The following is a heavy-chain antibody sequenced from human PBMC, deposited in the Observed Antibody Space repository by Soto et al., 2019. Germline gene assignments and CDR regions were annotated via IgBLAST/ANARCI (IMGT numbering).Heavy chain of an antibody. J-gene: IGHJ6*02. D-gene: IGHD5-18*01. CDR3: ASTSDTAMVIYYGMDV. CDR1: GYSFTSYW. CDR2: IDPSDSYT. V-gene: IGHV5-10-1*01. Sequence: RGESLKISCKGSGYSFTSYWISWVRQMPGKGLEWMGRIDPSDSYTNYSPSFQGHVTIPADKSISTAYLQWSSLKASDTAMYYCASTSDTAMVIYYGMDVWGQGTTVTVSS.